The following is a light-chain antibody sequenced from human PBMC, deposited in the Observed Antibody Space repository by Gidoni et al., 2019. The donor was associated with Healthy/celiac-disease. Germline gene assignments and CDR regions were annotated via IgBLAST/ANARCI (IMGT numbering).Light chain of an antibody. CDR2: AAS. V-gene: IGKV1-27*01. Sequence: DIKMNQTPSSLSASVGARVTITCRASQSISNYLAWYQQKPGKVPKLLIYAASTLKSGVPSRFSGSGSGTDFTLTISSLQPEDVATYYCQQYNSAPWTFGQGTKVEIK. CDR1: QSISNY. J-gene: IGKJ1*01. CDR3: QQYNSAPWT.